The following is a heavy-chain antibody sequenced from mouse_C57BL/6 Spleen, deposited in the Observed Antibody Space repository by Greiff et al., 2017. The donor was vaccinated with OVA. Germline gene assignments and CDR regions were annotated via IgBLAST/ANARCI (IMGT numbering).Heavy chain of an antibody. J-gene: IGHJ3*01. D-gene: IGHD2-3*01. V-gene: IGHV1-9*01. CDR2: ILPGSGST. Sequence: VKLQESGAELMKPGASVKLSCKATGYTFTGYWIEWVKQRPGHGLELIGEILPGSGSTNYNEKFKGKATFTADTSSHAAYMQLSSLTTEDSAIYFCARLYDGYLFAYWGQGTLVTVSA. CDR3: ARLYDGYLFAY. CDR1: GYTFTGYW.